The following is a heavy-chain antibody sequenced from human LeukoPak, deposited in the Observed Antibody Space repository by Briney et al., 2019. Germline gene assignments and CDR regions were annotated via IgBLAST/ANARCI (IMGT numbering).Heavy chain of an antibody. Sequence: ASVKVSCKASGGTFSSYAISWVRQAPGQGLEWMGGIIPIFGTANYAQKFQGRVTITADKSTSTVYMELSSLRSEDTAVYYCARAYTGVRYFDYWGQGTLVTVSS. J-gene: IGHJ4*02. CDR3: ARAYTGVRYFDY. D-gene: IGHD3-10*01. V-gene: IGHV1-69*06. CDR2: IIPIFGTA. CDR1: GGTFSSYA.